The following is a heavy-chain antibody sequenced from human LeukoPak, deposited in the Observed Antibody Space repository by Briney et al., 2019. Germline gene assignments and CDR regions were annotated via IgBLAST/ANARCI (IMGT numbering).Heavy chain of an antibody. CDR1: GYSFTSYW. CDR2: IYPGDSDT. J-gene: IGHJ4*02. Sequence: ESLKLSCKGSGYSFTSYWIAWLRQMPGKGLEWMGIIYPGDSDTRYSPSFQGQVTISADNSISTAYVRWSSLKASDTAMYYCARYWDSGTYCDYWGQGTQVTVSS. D-gene: IGHD1-26*01. V-gene: IGHV5-51*01. CDR3: ARYWDSGTYCDY.